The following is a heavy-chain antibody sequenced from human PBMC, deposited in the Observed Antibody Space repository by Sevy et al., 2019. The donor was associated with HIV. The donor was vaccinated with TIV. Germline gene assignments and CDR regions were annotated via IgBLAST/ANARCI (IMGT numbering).Heavy chain of an antibody. J-gene: IGHJ4*02. CDR3: AKSLKAWYDFPAFDH. D-gene: IGHD1-20*01. Sequence: SETLSLTCSISGGSITTGPYYWAWIHQSPGKGPEWLGSMYGTVEPNGNTYYNPTLKTRIDMSMDKSNNRFALSLRSVIAADTAVYFCAKSLKAWYDFPAFDHWSQGIPVTVSS. V-gene: IGHV4-39*02. CDR2: MYGTVEPNGNT. CDR1: GGSITTGPYY.